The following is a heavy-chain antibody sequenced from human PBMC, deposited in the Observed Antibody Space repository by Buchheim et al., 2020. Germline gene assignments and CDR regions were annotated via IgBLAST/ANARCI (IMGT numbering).Heavy chain of an antibody. CDR1: GFTFSNYG. V-gene: IGHV3-30*03. CDR2: ISYDGSTK. D-gene: IGHD1-26*01. Sequence: QVQLVESGGGVVQPGRSLRLSCAASGFTFSNYGMHWVRQAPGKGLEWVSDISYDGSTKYYADSVKGRFTISRDNSKNTLYLQMNSLRAEDTGVYDCTRDIDQVGMDVWGQGTT. J-gene: IGHJ6*02. CDR3: TRDIDQVGMDV.